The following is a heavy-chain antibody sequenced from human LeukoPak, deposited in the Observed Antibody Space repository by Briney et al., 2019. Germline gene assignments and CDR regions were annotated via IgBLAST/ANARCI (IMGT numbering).Heavy chain of an antibody. Sequence: PGGSLRLSCAASGFTFSSYGMHWVRQAPGKGLEWVAVISYDGSNKYYADSVKGRFTISRDNSKNTLYLQMNSLRAEDTAVYYCAKDRVAASAWGQRTMVTVSS. CDR2: ISYDGSNK. J-gene: IGHJ3*01. CDR1: GFTFSSYG. CDR3: AKDRVAASA. V-gene: IGHV3-30*18. D-gene: IGHD6-13*01.